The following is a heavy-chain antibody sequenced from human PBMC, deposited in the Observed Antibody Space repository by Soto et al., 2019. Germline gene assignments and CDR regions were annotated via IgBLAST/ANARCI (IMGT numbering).Heavy chain of an antibody. CDR2: ISSSGSTI. J-gene: IGHJ6*01. CDR1: GFTFTTYS. Sequence: EVQLVESGGGLVQPGGSLRLSCAASGFTFTTYSINWVRQAPGKGLEWVSYISSSGSTIYYADSVEGRFTISRDNAKNSLYLKMNSLRDEDTAVYYCARDMEEASTERYYYYYGMDVWGQGTTVTVSS. V-gene: IGHV3-48*02. CDR3: ARDMEEASTERYYYYYGMDV. D-gene: IGHD1-1*01.